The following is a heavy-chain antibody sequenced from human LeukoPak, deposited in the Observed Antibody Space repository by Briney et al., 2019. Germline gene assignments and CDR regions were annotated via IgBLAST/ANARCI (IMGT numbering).Heavy chain of an antibody. CDR3: ARGYCSSTSCYHYYYYMDV. Sequence: ASVKVSCKASGGTFSSYAISWVRQAPGQGLEWMGGIIPILGTANYAQKFQGRVTITTDESTSTAYMELSSLRSEDTAVYYCARGYCSSTSCYHYYYYMDVWGKGTTVTVSS. D-gene: IGHD2-2*01. J-gene: IGHJ6*03. CDR2: IIPILGTA. CDR1: GGTFSSYA. V-gene: IGHV1-69*05.